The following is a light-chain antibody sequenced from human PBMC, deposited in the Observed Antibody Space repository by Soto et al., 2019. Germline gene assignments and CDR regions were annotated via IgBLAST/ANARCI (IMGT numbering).Light chain of an antibody. CDR1: SSDVGGYNY. CDR3: SSYTSSSTRV. J-gene: IGLJ1*01. CDR2: DVN. Sequence: QSALTQSASVSGSPGQSITISCTGTSSDVGGYNYVSWYQQHPDKAPKLMIYDVNNRPSGVSNRFSGSKSGNTASLTISGLQAEDEADYYCSSYTSSSTRVFGTGTKLTVL. V-gene: IGLV2-14*01.